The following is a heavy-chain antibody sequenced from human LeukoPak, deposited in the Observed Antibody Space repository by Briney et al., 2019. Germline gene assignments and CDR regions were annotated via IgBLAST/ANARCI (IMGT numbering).Heavy chain of an antibody. CDR2: IKQDGSEK. D-gene: IGHD6-13*01. J-gene: IGHJ3*02. CDR3: ARKGYYSSSWYGNAFDI. V-gene: IGHV3-7*01. CDR1: GFTFSSYW. Sequence: GGSLRLSCAASGFTFSSYWMSWVRQAPGKGLEWMANIKQDGSEKYYVDSVKGRFTISRDNAKNSLYLQMNSLRAEDTAVYYCARKGYYSSSWYGNAFDIWGQGTMVTVSS.